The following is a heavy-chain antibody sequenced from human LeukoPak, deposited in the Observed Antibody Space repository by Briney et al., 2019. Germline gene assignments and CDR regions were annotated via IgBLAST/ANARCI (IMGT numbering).Heavy chain of an antibody. V-gene: IGHV1-2*02. D-gene: IGHD6-19*01. CDR1: GYIITAYY. CDR2: INPNSGGT. Sequence: GASVKVSCKASGYIITAYYIHWVRQAPGQGLEWMGWINPNSGGTNYAQKFQGRVTMTRDTSISTAYRDLGRLTSDDTAVYYCARDLGRIGVTGTRGFDSWGQGTLVTVSS. CDR3: ARDLGRIGVTGTRGFDS. J-gene: IGHJ4*02.